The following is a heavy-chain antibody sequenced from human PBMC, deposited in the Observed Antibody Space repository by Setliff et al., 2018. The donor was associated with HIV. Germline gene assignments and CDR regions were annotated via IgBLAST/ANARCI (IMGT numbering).Heavy chain of an antibody. CDR1: GYSISSRYY. D-gene: IGHD2-15*01. CDR3: ASSPAWRSDSGLHTFDY. Sequence: LSLTCTVSGYSISSRYYWGWIRQPPGKGLEWIGSVYHTGSTYYNPSLKSRVAMSADTSKNQFSLKLSSVTAADTAVYYCASSPAWRSDSGLHTFDYWGQGTLVTVSS. J-gene: IGHJ4*02. CDR2: VYHTGST. V-gene: IGHV4-38-2*02.